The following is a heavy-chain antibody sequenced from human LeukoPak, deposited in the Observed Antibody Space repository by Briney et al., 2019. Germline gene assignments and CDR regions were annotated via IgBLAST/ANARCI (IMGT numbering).Heavy chain of an antibody. Sequence: SETLSLTCAVYGGSFSGYYWSWIRQPPGKGLEWIGRIYTSGGTNYNPSLKSRVTMSVDTSKNQFSLKLSSVTAADTAVYYCARDGYYYVFDYWGQGTLVTVSS. CDR1: GGSFSGYY. D-gene: IGHD3-22*01. CDR3: ARDGYYYVFDY. V-gene: IGHV4-59*10. CDR2: IYTSGGT. J-gene: IGHJ4*02.